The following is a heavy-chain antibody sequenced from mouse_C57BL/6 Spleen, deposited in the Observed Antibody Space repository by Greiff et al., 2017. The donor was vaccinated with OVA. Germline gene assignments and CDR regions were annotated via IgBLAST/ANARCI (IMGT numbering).Heavy chain of an antibody. CDR3: ARGSYGNAFAY. J-gene: IGHJ3*01. Sequence: QLQESGPELVKPGASVKISCKASCYSFTDYNMNWVKQSNGKSLEWIGVINPNYGTTSYNQKFKGKSTLTVDQSSSTAYMQLNSLTSEDSAVYYSARGSYGNAFAYWGQGTLVTVSA. CDR2: INPNYGTT. CDR1: CYSFTDYN. V-gene: IGHV1-39*01. D-gene: IGHD2-1*01.